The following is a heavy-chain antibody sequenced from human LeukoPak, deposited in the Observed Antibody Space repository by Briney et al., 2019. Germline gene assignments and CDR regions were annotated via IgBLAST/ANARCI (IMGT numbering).Heavy chain of an antibody. V-gene: IGHV3-53*01. J-gene: IGHJ4*02. CDR2: IYSSGST. Sequence: GGSLRLSCAGSGFTATTNYMSWVRQAPGKGLEWVSVIYSSGSTSYAGSVKGRFTISRDNPRNTLFLQMNSLRAEDTAVYYCAKGLLGADPTPADYWGQGTLVTVSS. CDR3: AKGLLGADPTPADY. D-gene: IGHD3-16*01. CDR1: GFTATTNY.